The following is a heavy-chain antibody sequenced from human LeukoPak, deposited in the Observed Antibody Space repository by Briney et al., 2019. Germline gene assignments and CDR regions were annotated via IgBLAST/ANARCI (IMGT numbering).Heavy chain of an antibody. CDR2: IYTSGST. D-gene: IGHD3-3*01. CDR3: AREGVFWSGYYEAIDY. J-gene: IGHJ4*02. CDR1: GGSISSYY. Sequence: SETLSLTCTVSGGSISSYYWSWIRQPAGRGLEWIGRIYTSGSTNYNPSLKSRVTISVDTSKNQFSLKLSSVTAADTAVYYCAREGVFWSGYYEAIDYWGQGTLVTVSS. V-gene: IGHV4-4*07.